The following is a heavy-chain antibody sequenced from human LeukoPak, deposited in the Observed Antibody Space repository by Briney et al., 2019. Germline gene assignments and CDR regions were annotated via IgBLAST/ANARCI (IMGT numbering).Heavy chain of an antibody. Sequence: ASVKVSCKASGYRFTSYGISWVRQAPGQGLEWMGWISAYNGNTNYAQKVQGRVTMTTDTSTSTAYMELRSLRSDDTAVYYCAREATYYDILTGYYQAPYYFDSWGQGTLVTVSS. CDR3: AREATYYDILTGYYQAPYYFDS. D-gene: IGHD3-9*01. J-gene: IGHJ4*02. V-gene: IGHV1-18*01. CDR1: GYRFTSYG. CDR2: ISAYNGNT.